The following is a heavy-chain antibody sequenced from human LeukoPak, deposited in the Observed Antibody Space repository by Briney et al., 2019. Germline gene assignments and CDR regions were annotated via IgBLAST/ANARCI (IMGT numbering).Heavy chain of an antibody. Sequence: GGSLRLSCAASGFTFSSYGMHWVRQAPGKGLEWVAVISYDGSNKYYADSVKGRFTISRDNSKNTLYLQMNSLRAEDTAVYYCAKGGYYYDRYYFDYWGQGTLVTVSS. V-gene: IGHV3-30*18. CDR3: AKGGYYYDRYYFDY. D-gene: IGHD3-22*01. CDR1: GFTFSSYG. CDR2: ISYDGSNK. J-gene: IGHJ4*02.